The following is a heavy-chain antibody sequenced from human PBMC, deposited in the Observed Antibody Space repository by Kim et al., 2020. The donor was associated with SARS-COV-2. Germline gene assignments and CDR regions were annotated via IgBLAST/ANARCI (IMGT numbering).Heavy chain of an antibody. Sequence: PKVPGRVTITRDPSASSAYMGVSSLRSEDTAVYYCAREGPSSSWYSAFDIWGQGTMVTVSS. D-gene: IGHD6-13*01. J-gene: IGHJ3*02. CDR3: AREGPSSSWYSAFDI. V-gene: IGHV1-3*01.